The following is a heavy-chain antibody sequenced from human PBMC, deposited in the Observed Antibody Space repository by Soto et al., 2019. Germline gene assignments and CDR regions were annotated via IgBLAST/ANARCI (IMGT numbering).Heavy chain of an antibody. CDR2: IYYSGST. J-gene: IGHJ6*03. CDR3: ARPLGYCSSTSCQYLTYYYYYMDV. D-gene: IGHD2-2*01. CDR1: GGSISSYY. V-gene: IGHV4-59*08. Sequence: QVQLQESGPGLVKPSETLSLTCTVSGGSISSYYWSWIRQPPGKGLEWIGYIYYSGSTNYNPSLKSRVTISVDTSKNQFSLKLSSVTAADTAAHYCARPLGYCSSTSCQYLTYYYYYMDVWGKGTTVTVSS.